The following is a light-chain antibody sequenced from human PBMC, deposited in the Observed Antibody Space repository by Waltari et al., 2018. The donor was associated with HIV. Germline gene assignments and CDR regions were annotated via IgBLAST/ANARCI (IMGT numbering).Light chain of an antibody. Sequence: SFVLTQPPSVSVAPGKTATIICGGSNLGTKSVQWYQQKSGQAPMLVVYRENDRPSGIPERFVGSISETSATLTISRVEVGDEADYYCQVWDSTTDQVVFGGGTKLTVL. V-gene: IGLV3-21*03. J-gene: IGLJ2*01. CDR2: REN. CDR3: QVWDSTTDQVV. CDR1: NLGTKS.